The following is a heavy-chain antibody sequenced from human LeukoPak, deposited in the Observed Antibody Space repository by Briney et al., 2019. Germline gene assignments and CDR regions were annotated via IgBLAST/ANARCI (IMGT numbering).Heavy chain of an antibody. V-gene: IGHV3-74*01. D-gene: IGHD3-16*01. J-gene: IGHJ4*02. CDR3: SSPSLGPD. CDR1: GFTFSSYW. Sequence: GGSLRLSCVASGFTFSSYWMHWVRQPPGKGLVWVSRIKSDGSTTNYADSVKGRFTISRDNAKNTVYLQMNSLRAEDTAVYYRSSPSLGPDWGQGTLVTVSS. CDR2: IKSDGSTT.